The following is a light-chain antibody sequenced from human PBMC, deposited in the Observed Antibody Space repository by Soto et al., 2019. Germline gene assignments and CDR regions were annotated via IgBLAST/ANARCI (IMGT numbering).Light chain of an antibody. CDR1: NIGAKS. CDR3: SSYTSSSTL. CDR2: EDS. J-gene: IGLJ1*01. V-gene: IGLV3-21*02. Sequence: SYELTQPPSVSVAPGQTAAITCGGDNIGAKSVHWYQQRPGQAPVLVVYEDSDRPSGIPERFSGSNSGNAATLTIRRVEAGDEADYYCSSYTSSSTLFGTGTKVTVL.